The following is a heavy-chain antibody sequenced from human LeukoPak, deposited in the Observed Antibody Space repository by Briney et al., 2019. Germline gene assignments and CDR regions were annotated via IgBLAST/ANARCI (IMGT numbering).Heavy chain of an antibody. CDR1: GFTFSDHY. CDR2: TRNKANSYTT. Sequence: GGSLRLSCAASGFTFSDHYMDWVRQAPGKGLEWVGRTRNKANSYTTEYAASVKGRFTISRDDSKNSPYLQMNSLKTEDTAVYYCARGHDDILTGYSDYWGQGTLVTVSS. D-gene: IGHD3-9*01. J-gene: IGHJ4*02. CDR3: ARGHDDILTGYSDY. V-gene: IGHV3-72*01.